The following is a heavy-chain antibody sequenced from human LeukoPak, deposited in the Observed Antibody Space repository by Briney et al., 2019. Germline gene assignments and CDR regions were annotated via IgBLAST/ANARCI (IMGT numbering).Heavy chain of an antibody. D-gene: IGHD3-10*01. CDR2: IYTSGST. CDR1: GGSISSYY. J-gene: IGHJ5*02. V-gene: IGHV4-4*07. CDR3: ARDNFLWFGELLSERPTDNWFDP. Sequence: SETLSLTCTVSGGSISSYYWSWIRQPAGKGLEWIGRIYTSGSTNYNPSLKSRVTMSVDTSKNQFSLKLSSVTAADTAVYYCARDNFLWFGELLSERPTDNWFDPWAREPWSPSPQ.